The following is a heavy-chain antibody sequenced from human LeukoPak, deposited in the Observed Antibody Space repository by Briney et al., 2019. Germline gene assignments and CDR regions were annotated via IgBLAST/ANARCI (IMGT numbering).Heavy chain of an antibody. Sequence: SETLSLTCAVYGGPFSGYYWSWIRQPPGKGLEWIGEINHSGSTNYNPSLKSRVTISVDTSKNQFSLKLSSVTAADTAVYYCAGYGYSGYVVWFDPWGQGTLVTVSS. CDR1: GGPFSGYY. D-gene: IGHD5-12*01. CDR3: AGYGYSGYVVWFDP. V-gene: IGHV4-34*01. J-gene: IGHJ5*02. CDR2: INHSGST.